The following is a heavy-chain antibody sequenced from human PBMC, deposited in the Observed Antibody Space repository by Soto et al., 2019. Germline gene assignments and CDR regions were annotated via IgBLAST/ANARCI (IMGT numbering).Heavy chain of an antibody. CDR2: IIPIFGTA. D-gene: IGHD3-3*01. V-gene: IGHV1-69*01. CDR3: ARVGTDFWSGYYPKAHFFDY. J-gene: IGHJ4*02. Sequence: QVQLVQSGAEVKKPGSSVKVSCKASGGTFSGYAISWVRQAPGQGLEWMGGIIPIFGTANYAQKFQGRVTITADESTSTAYMELSSLRSEDTAVYYCARVGTDFWSGYYPKAHFFDYWGQGTLVTVSS. CDR1: GGTFSGYA.